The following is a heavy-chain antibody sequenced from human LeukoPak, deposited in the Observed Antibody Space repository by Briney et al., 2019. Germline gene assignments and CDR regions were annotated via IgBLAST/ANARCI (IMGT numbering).Heavy chain of an antibody. CDR1: GYTFTSYG. V-gene: IGHV1-18*04. CDR3: ARYNVGYGSGSHDAFDI. Sequence: GASVKVSCKASGYTFTSYGISWVRQAPGRGLEWMGWISAYNGNTNYAQKLQGRVTMTTDTSTSTAYMELRSLRSDDTDVYYCARYNVGYGSGSHDAFDIWGQGTMVTVSS. CDR2: ISAYNGNT. J-gene: IGHJ3*02. D-gene: IGHD3-10*01.